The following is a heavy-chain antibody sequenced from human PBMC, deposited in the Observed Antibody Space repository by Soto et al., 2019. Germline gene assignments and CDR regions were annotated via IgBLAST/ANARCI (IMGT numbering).Heavy chain of an antibody. CDR3: AKLWRSPYDFWSGYYSGSSYYFDY. J-gene: IGHJ4*02. CDR1: GFTFSSYG. V-gene: IGHV3-30*18. CDR2: ISYDGSNK. Sequence: GGSLRLSCASSGFTFSSYGMHWVRQAPGKGLEWVAVISYDGSNKYYADSVKGRFTISRDNSKNTLYLQMNSLRAEDTAVYYCAKLWRSPYDFWSGYYSGSSYYFDYWGQGTLVTVSS. D-gene: IGHD3-3*01.